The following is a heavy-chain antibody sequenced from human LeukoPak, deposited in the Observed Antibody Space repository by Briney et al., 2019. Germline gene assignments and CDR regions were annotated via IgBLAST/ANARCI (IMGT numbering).Heavy chain of an antibody. D-gene: IGHD6-13*01. CDR2: INPNSGGT. CDR1: GYTFTGYY. CDR3: ARDRPRGAAAGLNWFDP. Sequence: ASVKVSCKASGYTFTGYYMHWVRQAPGQGLEWMGWINPNSGGTNYAQKFQGRVTMTRDTSISTAYMELSRLRSDDTAVYYCARDRPRGAAAGLNWFDPWGQGTLVTVPS. J-gene: IGHJ5*02. V-gene: IGHV1-2*02.